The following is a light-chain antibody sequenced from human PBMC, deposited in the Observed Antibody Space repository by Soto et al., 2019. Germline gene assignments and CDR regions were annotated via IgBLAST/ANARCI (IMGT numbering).Light chain of an antibody. CDR1: SSNIGINI. CDR2: EDN. J-gene: IGLJ2*01. CDR3: ASWDTSLRGGV. V-gene: IGLV1-51*02. Sequence: QSVLTQPPSVSAAPGQKVTISCSGRSSNIGINIVSWYQQLPGTAPKLLIYEDNKRPSGIPDRFSGSKSGTSATLGITGLQTGYEAEYYCASWDTSLRGGVFGGGTKLTVL.